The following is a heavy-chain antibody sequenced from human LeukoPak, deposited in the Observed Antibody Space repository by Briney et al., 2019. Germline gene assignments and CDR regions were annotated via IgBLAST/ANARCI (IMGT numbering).Heavy chain of an antibody. CDR2: INPNSGGT. J-gene: IGHJ4*02. CDR3: ARLEVVVAATDY. CDR1: GYTFTGYY. Sequence: ASVKVSCKASGYTFTGYYMHWVRQAPGQGLEWMGWINPNSGGTNYAQKFQGRVTMTRDTSISTAYMELSRLRSDDTAVYYCARLEVVVAATDYWGQGTLVTVSS. D-gene: IGHD2-15*01. V-gene: IGHV1-2*02.